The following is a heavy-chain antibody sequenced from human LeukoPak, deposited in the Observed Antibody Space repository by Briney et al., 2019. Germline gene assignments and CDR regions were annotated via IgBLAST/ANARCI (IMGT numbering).Heavy chain of an antibody. CDR3: ARQDSSSAALDY. CDR2: IYYSGST. V-gene: IGHV4-59*08. CDR1: GGSISIYY. Sequence: SETLSLTCTVSGGSISIYYWSWIRQPPAKGLEWIGYIYYSGSTNYNPSLKSRVTISVDTSKNQFSLKLSSVTAADTAVYYCARQDSSSAALDYWGQGTLVTVSS. J-gene: IGHJ4*02. D-gene: IGHD6-6*01.